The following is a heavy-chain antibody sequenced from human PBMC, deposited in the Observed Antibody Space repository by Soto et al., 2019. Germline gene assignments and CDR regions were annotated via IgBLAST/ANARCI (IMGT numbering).Heavy chain of an antibody. Sequence: QSQTLSLTCAISGDSVSSNSAAWNWIRQSPSRGLEWLGRTYYRSRWYYDYATSLKSRITINPDTSKNQFSLQLNSVTPEDTAVYYCVRGGRTFDYWGQGTLVTVSS. J-gene: IGHJ4*02. V-gene: IGHV6-1*01. CDR3: VRGGRTFDY. CDR2: TYYRSRWYY. CDR1: GDSVSSNSAA.